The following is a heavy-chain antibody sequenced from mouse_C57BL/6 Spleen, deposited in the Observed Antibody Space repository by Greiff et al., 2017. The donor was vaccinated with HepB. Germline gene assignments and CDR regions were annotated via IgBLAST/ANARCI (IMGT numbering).Heavy chain of an antibody. CDR2: IHPNSGST. CDR1: GYTFTSYW. CDR3: ARRGYYGSREDYFDC. D-gene: IGHD1-1*01. J-gene: IGHJ2*01. Sequence: VQLQQPGAELVKPGASVKLSCKASGYTFTSYWMHWVKQRPGQGLEWIGMIHPNSGSTNYNEKFKSKATLTVDKSSSTAYMQLSSLTSEDSAVYYCARRGYYGSREDYFDCWGQGTTLTVSS. V-gene: IGHV1-64*01.